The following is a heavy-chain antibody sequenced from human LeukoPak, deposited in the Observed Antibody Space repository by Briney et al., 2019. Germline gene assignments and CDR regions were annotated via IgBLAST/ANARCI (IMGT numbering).Heavy chain of an antibody. CDR3: TTDSAVYGSGSYPDY. Sequence: PGGSLRLSCAASGFTFSNAWMSWVRQAPGKGLGWVGRIKSKTDGGTTDYAAPVKGRFTISRDDSKNTLYLQMNSLKTEDTAVYYCTTDSAVYGSGSYPDYWGQGTLVTVSS. V-gene: IGHV3-15*01. CDR1: GFTFSNAW. D-gene: IGHD3-10*01. J-gene: IGHJ4*02. CDR2: IKSKTDGGTT.